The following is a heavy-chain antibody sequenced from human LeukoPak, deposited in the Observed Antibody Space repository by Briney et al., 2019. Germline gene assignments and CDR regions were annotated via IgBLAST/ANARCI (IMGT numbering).Heavy chain of an antibody. D-gene: IGHD3-22*01. CDR3: AGGRYYDSSDMKKKFDY. CDR2: INHSGST. J-gene: IGHJ4*02. Sequence: SETLSLTCAVYGGSFSGYYWSWIRQPPGKGLEWIGEINHSGSTNYNPSLKSRVTISVDTSKNQFSLKLSSVTAADTAVYYCAGGRYYDSSDMKKKFDYWGQGTLVTVSS. CDR1: GGSFSGYY. V-gene: IGHV4-34*01.